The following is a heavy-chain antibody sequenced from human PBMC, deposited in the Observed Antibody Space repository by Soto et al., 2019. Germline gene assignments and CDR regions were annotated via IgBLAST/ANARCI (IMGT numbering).Heavy chain of an antibody. Sequence: GGSLRLSCTASGFTFGDYAMSWVRQAPGKGLEWVGFIRTKAYGGTTEYAASVKGRFTISRDDSKSIAYLQMNSLKTEDTAVYYCTRARGYDWETFGYWGQGTLVTVSS. CDR3: TRARGYDWETFGY. CDR1: GFTFGDYA. J-gene: IGHJ4*02. V-gene: IGHV3-49*04. D-gene: IGHD5-12*01. CDR2: IRTKAYGGTT.